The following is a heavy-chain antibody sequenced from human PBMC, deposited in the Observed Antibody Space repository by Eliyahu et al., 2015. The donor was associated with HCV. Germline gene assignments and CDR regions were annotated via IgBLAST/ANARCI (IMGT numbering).Heavy chain of an antibody. Sequence: EVQLVESGGGLVQPGGSLRLSCAASGFTFSTFEMNWVRQAPGRGLEWVSFISGGGSAVSYGDSVKGRFAISRDNAKNSLYLQMNSLTVEDTAVYYCARDMAAVAVWGQGTLVTVSS. CDR1: GFTFSTFE. CDR3: ARDMAAVAV. CDR2: ISGGGSAV. J-gene: IGHJ4*02. V-gene: IGHV3-48*03. D-gene: IGHD6-19*01.